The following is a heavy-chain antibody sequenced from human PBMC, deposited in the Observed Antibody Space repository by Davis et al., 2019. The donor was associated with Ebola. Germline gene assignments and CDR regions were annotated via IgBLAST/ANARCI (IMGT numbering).Heavy chain of an antibody. CDR3: ARGDTAMVDAFDI. Sequence: ASVTVSCKASGYTFTSYAMHWLRQAPGQRLEWMGWISAYNGNTNYAQKLQGRVTMTTDTSTSTAYMELRSLRSDDTAVYYCARGDTAMVDAFDIWGQGTMVTVSS. CDR1: GYTFTSYA. CDR2: ISAYNGNT. D-gene: IGHD5-18*01. J-gene: IGHJ3*02. V-gene: IGHV1-18*01.